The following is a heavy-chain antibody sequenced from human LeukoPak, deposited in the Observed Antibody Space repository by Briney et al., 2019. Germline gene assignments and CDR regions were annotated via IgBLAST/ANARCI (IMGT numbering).Heavy chain of an antibody. V-gene: IGHV4-39*01. D-gene: IGHD3-10*01. Sequence: SETLSLTCTVSGGSISSSSYYWGWIRQPPGKGLEWIGSIYYSGSTYYNPSLKSRVTISVDTSKNQFSLKLSSVTAADTAVYYCARYLYYGGVAYWGQGTLVTVSS. CDR2: IYYSGST. J-gene: IGHJ4*02. CDR1: GGSISSSSYY. CDR3: ARYLYYGGVAY.